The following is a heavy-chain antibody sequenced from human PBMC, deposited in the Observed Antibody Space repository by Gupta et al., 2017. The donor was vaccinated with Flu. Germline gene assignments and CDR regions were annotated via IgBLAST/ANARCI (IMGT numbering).Heavy chain of an antibody. CDR1: GFTSDTYA. CDR3: AKSISSWTIDAFDV. J-gene: IGHJ3*01. D-gene: IGHD2-2*01. V-gene: IGHV3-23*01. CDR2: ITGSGDDT. Sequence: QLLASGGGVGQAGGSLSLSCEGSGFTSDTYALSWVRLAPGKGVEWVAGITGSGDDTYYVDFVRGRFTISRDNSRKMLFLQMDSLRDGDTAFYYCAKSISSWTIDAFDVWGQETMVTVSS.